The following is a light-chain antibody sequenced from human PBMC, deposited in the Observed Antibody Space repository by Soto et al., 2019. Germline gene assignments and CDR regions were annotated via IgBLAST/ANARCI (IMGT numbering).Light chain of an antibody. CDR1: QDIRGA. CDR2: DVS. Sequence: AILITKSPSSLSASVGDRVTITCRASQDIRGALAWYQQKPGKAPKLLIYDVSTLESGVPSRFSGSGSGTEFTLTISSLQPEDFGTYYCQPFNSYPITFGHGTRLEIK. CDR3: QPFNSYPIT. J-gene: IGKJ5*01. V-gene: IGKV1-13*02.